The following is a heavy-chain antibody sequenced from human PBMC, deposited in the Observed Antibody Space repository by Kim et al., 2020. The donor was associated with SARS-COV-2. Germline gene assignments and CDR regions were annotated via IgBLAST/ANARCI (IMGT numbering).Heavy chain of an antibody. J-gene: IGHJ6*02. D-gene: IGHD2-2*01. CDR3: ARGQPAAHTWDSEYFYRMDV. Sequence: GGSLRLSCAASGFTFNNYSMNWVRQAPGKGLEWLSYISGSGGTKFYADSLKGRFTISRDNAKNSLYLQMNSLRDEDTAVYYCARGQPAAHTWDSEYFYRMDVWGQGPTVTVSS. CDR2: ISGSGGTK. CDR1: GFTFNNYS. V-gene: IGHV3-48*02.